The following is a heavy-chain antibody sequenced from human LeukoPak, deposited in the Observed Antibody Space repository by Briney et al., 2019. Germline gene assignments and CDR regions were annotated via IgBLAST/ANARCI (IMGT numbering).Heavy chain of an antibody. CDR1: GDSINSGYY. D-gene: IGHD1-7*01. J-gene: IGHJ3*02. V-gene: IGHV4-38-2*02. CDR3: ARAPRDPANFDDAFDI. CDR2: MSHSGST. Sequence: PSETLSLTCTVSGDSINSGYYGGWIRPPPGKGLEWIGSMSHSGSTYYNPSLKSRVTISVDTSKNQFSLKPSSVTAADTAVYYCARAPRDPANFDDAFDIWGQGTMVTVSS.